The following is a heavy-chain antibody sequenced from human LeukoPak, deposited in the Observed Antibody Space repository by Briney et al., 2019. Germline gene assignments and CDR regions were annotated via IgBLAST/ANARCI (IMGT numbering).Heavy chain of an antibody. CDR2: IRSKAYGGTT. J-gene: IGHJ4*02. V-gene: IGHV3-49*03. D-gene: IGHD3-10*01. Sequence: PGRSLRLSCTVSGFTFGDYLINWFRQAPGKGLEWVGFIRSKAYGGTTEYAASVKGRFTISRDDSKSIAHLQMNSLRAEDTAVYYCARDRISFGEFLHYFDYWGQGTLATVSS. CDR1: GFTFGDYL. CDR3: ARDRISFGEFLHYFDY.